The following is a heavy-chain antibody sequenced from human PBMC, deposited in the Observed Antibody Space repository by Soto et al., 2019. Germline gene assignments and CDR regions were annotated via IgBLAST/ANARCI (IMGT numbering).Heavy chain of an antibody. CDR1: GFTFTRYS. V-gene: IGHV3-21*01. Sequence: GGSLRLSCAASGFTFTRYSMNWVRQAPGKGLEWVSSISSTTNYIYYADSMKGRFTVSRDNAKNSVYLEMNSLSAEDTALYYCARESEDLTSNFDYWGQGTLVTVSS. CDR2: ISSTTNYI. J-gene: IGHJ4*02. CDR3: ARESEDLTSNFDY.